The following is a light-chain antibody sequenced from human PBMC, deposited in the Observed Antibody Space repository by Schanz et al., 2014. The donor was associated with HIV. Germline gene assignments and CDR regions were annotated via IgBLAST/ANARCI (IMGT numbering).Light chain of an antibody. CDR1: SSDVGAYNY. Sequence: QSALTQPASVSGSPGQSVTISCTGTSSDVGAYNYVSWYQQYPGKAPKVMIYDVSNRPSGVSNRFSGSKSGSTASLTIFGLQAEDEADYYCSSYTGTNNPVFGGGTKLTVL. V-gene: IGLV2-14*01. CDR3: SSYTGTNNPV. CDR2: DVS. J-gene: IGLJ2*01.